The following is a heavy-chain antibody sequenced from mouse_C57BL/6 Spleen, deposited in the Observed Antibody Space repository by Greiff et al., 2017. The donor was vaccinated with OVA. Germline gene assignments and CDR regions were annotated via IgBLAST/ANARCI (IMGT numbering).Heavy chain of an antibody. D-gene: IGHD2-5*01. J-gene: IGHJ4*01. Sequence: QVPLQQPGAELSKPGASVKMSCKASGYTFPSYWMPLGKERPGRGLEWIGRIDPNSGGTKYNEKFKSKATLTVDKPSSTAYMQLSSLTSEDSAVYYCARGDSNYVYYAMDYWGQGTSVTVSS. CDR1: GYTFPSYW. CDR3: ARGDSNYVYYAMDY. V-gene: IGHV1-72*01. CDR2: IDPNSGGT.